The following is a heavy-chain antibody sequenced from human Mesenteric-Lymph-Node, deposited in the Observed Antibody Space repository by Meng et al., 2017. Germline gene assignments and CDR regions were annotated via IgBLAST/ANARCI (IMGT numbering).Heavy chain of an antibody. CDR1: GFTFSSYS. V-gene: IGHV3-48*04. CDR2: ISSSGSTI. CDR3: ARESYDSSGYYISGYFDY. J-gene: IGHJ4*02. Sequence: GGSLRLSCAASGFTFSSYSMNWVRQAPGKGLEWVSYISSSGSTIYYADSVKGRFTISRDNAKNSLYLQMNSLRAEDTAVYYCARESYDSSGYYISGYFDYWGQGTLVTVSS. D-gene: IGHD3-22*01.